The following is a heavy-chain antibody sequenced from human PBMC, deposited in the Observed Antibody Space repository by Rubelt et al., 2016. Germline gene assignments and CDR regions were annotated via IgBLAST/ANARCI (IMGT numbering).Heavy chain of an antibody. J-gene: IGHJ6*02. CDR3: ARYYYDFWGGGDYGMDV. CDR1: GGSISSYY. V-gene: IGHV4-34*01. Sequence: WLTCTVSGGSISSYYWSWIRQPLGKGLEWIGEINHSGSTIYNPSLTSRVTISGDTSKNQFYLKLSSMTAADTAVYYCARYYYDFWGGGDYGMDVWGQGATVTVSS. D-gene: IGHD3-3*01. CDR2: INHSGST.